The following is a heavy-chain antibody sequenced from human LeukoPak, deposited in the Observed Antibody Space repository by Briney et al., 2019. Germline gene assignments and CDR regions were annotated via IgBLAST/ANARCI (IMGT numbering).Heavy chain of an antibody. CDR2: ISSSSSTI. Sequence: GGSLRLSCAASGFTFSSYSMNWVRQAPGKGLEWVSYISSSSSTIYYADSVKGRFTISRDNAKNSLYLQMNSLRAEDTAVYYCARNYDSTGFGPWGQGTLVTVSS. D-gene: IGHD5-12*01. V-gene: IGHV3-48*01. CDR1: GFTFSSYS. CDR3: ARNYDSTGFGP. J-gene: IGHJ5*02.